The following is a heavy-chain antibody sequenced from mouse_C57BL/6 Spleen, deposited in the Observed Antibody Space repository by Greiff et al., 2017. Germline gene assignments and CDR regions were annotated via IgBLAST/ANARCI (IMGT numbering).Heavy chain of an antibody. J-gene: IGHJ2*01. CDR2: INPNNGGT. V-gene: IGHV1-26*01. CDR1: GYTFTDYY. Sequence: EVQLQQSGPELVKPGASVKISCKASGYTFTDYYMNWVKQSHGKSLEWIGDINPNNGGTSYNQKFKGKATLTVDKSSSTAYMELRSLTSEDSAVYYCAFYYDYGDDWGQGTTLTVSS. D-gene: IGHD2-4*01. CDR3: AFYYDYGDD.